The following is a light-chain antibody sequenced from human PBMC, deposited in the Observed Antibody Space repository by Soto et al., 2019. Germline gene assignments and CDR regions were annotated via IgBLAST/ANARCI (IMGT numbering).Light chain of an antibody. CDR2: GAS. V-gene: IGKV1-33*01. CDR1: QDIANY. Sequence: DIQMTQSPSSLSASVGDRVTITCQASQDIANYLNWYQQKAGRAPKFLIYGASNLETGVPSRFSGSGSGTDFTLTISSLQPEDIATYYCQQYDNLPLTFGGGTKVEIK. CDR3: QQYDNLPLT. J-gene: IGKJ4*01.